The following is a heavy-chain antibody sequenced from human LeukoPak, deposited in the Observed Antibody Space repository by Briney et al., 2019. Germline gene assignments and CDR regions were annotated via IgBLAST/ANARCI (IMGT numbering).Heavy chain of an antibody. CDR3: ARARRPSSYLGFQL. J-gene: IGHJ1*01. CDR2: IKQDGNEK. CDR1: GFTFTTYW. Sequence: GGSLRLSCAASGFTFTTYWMSWVRQAPGKGLEWVANIKQDGNEKYVDSVKGRFTISRDNAKNSLYLQMNSLRAEDTAVYYCARARRPSSYLGFQLWGQGTLVTVSS. V-gene: IGHV3-7*01. D-gene: IGHD6-13*01.